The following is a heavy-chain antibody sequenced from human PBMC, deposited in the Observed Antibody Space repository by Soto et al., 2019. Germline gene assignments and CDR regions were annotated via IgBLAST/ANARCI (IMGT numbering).Heavy chain of an antibody. J-gene: IGHJ4*02. D-gene: IGHD6-19*01. V-gene: IGHV6-1*01. Sequence: PSQTLSLTCAISGDSVSSNSAAWNWIRQSPSRGLEWLGRTYYRSKWYNDYAVSVKSRITINPDTSKNQFSLQLNSVTPEDTVVYYCSRAVAVAAPQSFDYWGQGTLVTVSS. CDR2: TYYRSKWYN. CDR3: SRAVAVAAPQSFDY. CDR1: GDSVSSNSAA.